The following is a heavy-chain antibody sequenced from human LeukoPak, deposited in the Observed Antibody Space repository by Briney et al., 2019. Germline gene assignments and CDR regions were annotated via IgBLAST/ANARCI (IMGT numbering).Heavy chain of an antibody. CDR3: VRDGTGDSSGWHL. Sequence: PSETLSLTCTVSGGSISNFYWGWIRQPAGKGLEWIGRIHIRGSTDYSPSLKSRVSMSVDTSKNQFFLRLRSVTAVDTAVYYCVRDGTGDSSGWHLWGQGTLVTVSS. D-gene: IGHD6-19*01. V-gene: IGHV4-4*07. J-gene: IGHJ4*02. CDR1: GGSISNFY. CDR2: IHIRGST.